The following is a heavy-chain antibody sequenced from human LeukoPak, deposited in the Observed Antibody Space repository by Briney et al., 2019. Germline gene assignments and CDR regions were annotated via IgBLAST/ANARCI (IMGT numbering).Heavy chain of an antibody. CDR1: GYTFTNYG. J-gene: IGHJ4*02. D-gene: IGHD3-22*01. Sequence: VASVKVSCKASGYTFTNYGISWVRQAPAQGLEWVGWISAYNGKTNYAQNLQGRVTMTTDTSTSTAYMELRSLRSDDTAVYYCARDLTHRRNYDNSGYQIVSAFWGQGTLVTVSS. CDR3: ARDLTHRRNYDNSGYQIVSAF. CDR2: ISAYNGKT. V-gene: IGHV1-18*01.